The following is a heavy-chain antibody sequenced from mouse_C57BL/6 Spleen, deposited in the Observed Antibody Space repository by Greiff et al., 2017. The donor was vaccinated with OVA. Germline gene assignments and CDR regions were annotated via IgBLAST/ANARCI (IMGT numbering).Heavy chain of an antibody. J-gene: IGHJ4*01. CDR2: ISDGGSYT. CDR3: ARGEAMDY. V-gene: IGHV5-4*03. CDR1: GFTFSSYA. Sequence: EVKLVESGGGLVKPGGSLKLSCAASGFTFSSYAMSWVRQTPEKRLEWVATISDGGSYTYYPDNVKGRFTISRDNAKNNLYLQMSHLKSEDTAMYYCARGEAMDYWGQGTSVTVSS.